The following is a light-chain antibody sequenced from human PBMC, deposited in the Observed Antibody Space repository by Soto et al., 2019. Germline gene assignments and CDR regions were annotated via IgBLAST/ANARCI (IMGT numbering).Light chain of an antibody. J-gene: IGLJ2*01. CDR1: TGATSGHKY. CDR2: EDS. V-gene: IGLV2-8*01. CDR3: SSYIDMDNSVT. Sequence: QSVLTQPPSASGSPGQSVTIPCTGSTGATSGHKYVAWYQHHPGEVPKLLIYEDSKRPSGVPDRFSASMAGNTASLTVSGLQSDDEALYYCSSYIDMDNSVTFGGGTQLTVL.